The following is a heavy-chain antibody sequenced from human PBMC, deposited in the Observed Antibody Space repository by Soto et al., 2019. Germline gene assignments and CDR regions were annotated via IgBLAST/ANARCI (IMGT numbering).Heavy chain of an antibody. D-gene: IGHD2-8*01. CDR2: IFSNDEK. Sequence: SGPTLVNPTETLTLTCTVSGFSLSNARMGVSWIRQPPGKALEWLAHIFSNDEKSYSTSLKSRLTISKDTSKSQVVLTMTNMDPVDTATYYCARIYAKLVRPGYYFDYWGQGTLVTSPQ. V-gene: IGHV2-26*01. J-gene: IGHJ4*02. CDR3: ARIYAKLVRPGYYFDY. CDR1: GFSLSNARMG.